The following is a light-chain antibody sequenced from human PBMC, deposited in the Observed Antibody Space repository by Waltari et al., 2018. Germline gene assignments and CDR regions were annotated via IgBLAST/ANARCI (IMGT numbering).Light chain of an antibody. CDR2: HTS. Sequence: EIVLTQSPGTLSLSPGERATLSCRASQSVAKYLAWYQQKPGHAPRLLIYHTSNRANGIPDRFSGSGSGTDFSLTISRLDPEDFAVYYCQKYDSLPATFGQGTKVEIK. CDR1: QSVAKY. V-gene: IGKV3-20*01. J-gene: IGKJ1*01. CDR3: QKYDSLPAT.